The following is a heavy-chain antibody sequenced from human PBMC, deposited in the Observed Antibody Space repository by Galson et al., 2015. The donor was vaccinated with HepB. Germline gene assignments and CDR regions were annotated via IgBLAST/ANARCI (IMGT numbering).Heavy chain of an antibody. CDR2: IYSGGST. V-gene: IGHV3-NL1*01. CDR1: GFTFSGSA. J-gene: IGHJ4*02. D-gene: IGHD6-19*01. Sequence: SLRLSCAASGFTFSGSAMHWARQAPGKGLEWVSVIYSGGSTYYADSVKGRFTISRDNSKNTLYLQMNSLRAEDTAVYYCAKDGGESVAGPTIFDYWGQGTLVTVSS. CDR3: AKDGGESVAGPTIFDY.